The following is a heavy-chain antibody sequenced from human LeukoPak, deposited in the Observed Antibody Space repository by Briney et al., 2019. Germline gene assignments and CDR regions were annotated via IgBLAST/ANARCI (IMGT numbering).Heavy chain of an antibody. CDR1: GFTFSSYA. Sequence: QSGGSLRLSCAASGFTFSSYAMHWVRRAPGKGLEWVAVISYDGSNKYYADSVKGRFTISRDNSKNTLYLQMNSLRAEDTAVYYCARDRVGATDYFDYWGQGTLVTVSS. D-gene: IGHD1-26*01. CDR3: ARDRVGATDYFDY. CDR2: ISYDGSNK. J-gene: IGHJ4*02. V-gene: IGHV3-30-3*01.